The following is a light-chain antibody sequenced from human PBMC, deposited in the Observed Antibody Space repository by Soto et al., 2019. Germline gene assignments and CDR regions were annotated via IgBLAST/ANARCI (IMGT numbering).Light chain of an antibody. CDR1: QSVGNN. Sequence: EIVLTQSPATLSLSPGERATLSCRASQSVGNNLAGSQQKPGQAPGLLFYEASTRAPGIRARFSGSGSGTDFTLTISSLEPEDGAIYYCQPHGHWDLTVGVGTKGEIK. CDR2: EAS. V-gene: IGKV3-11*01. CDR3: QPHGHWDLT. J-gene: IGKJ4*01.